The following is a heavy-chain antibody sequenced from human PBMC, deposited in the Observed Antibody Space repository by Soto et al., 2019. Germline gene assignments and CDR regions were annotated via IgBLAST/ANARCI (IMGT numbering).Heavy chain of an antibody. J-gene: IGHJ6*02. CDR3: ARSEEGNRGFLEWRPKTYYYYGMDV. CDR1: GFTFRSYG. V-gene: IGHV3-33*01. D-gene: IGHD3-3*01. CDR2: IWFDGSNK. Sequence: QVQLVESGGGVVQPGKSLRLSCAASGFTFRSYGMHWVRQAPGKGLEWVAVIWFDGSNKYYAGSVKGRFTISRDNSKNTLYLQMNSLRAEDTAVYYCARSEEGNRGFLEWRPKTYYYYGMDVWGQGTTVTVSS.